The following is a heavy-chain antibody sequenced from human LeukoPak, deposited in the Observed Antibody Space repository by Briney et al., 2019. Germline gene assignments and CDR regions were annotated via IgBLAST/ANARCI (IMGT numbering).Heavy chain of an antibody. CDR1: GYTFTSYG. CDR3: ARSRRVRYCSNISCYAGFFEY. V-gene: IGHV1-69*13. CDR2: IIPIFGKA. Sequence: ASVKVSCNASGYTFTSYGISWVRQAPGQGLGWMGGIIPIFGKANYAQKFQGRVTITADESTSTAYMELSSLRSEDTAVYYCARSRRVRYCSNISCYAGFFEYWGQGTLVTVSS. D-gene: IGHD2-2*01. J-gene: IGHJ4*02.